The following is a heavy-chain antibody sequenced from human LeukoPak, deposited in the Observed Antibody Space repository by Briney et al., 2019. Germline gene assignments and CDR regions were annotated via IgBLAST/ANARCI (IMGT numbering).Heavy chain of an antibody. D-gene: IGHD3-9*01. V-gene: IGHV3-43*01. J-gene: IGHJ5*02. CDR3: AKDNEYYDILTGYYRWFDP. CDR1: GFTFDVYT. CDR2: ISWDGGST. Sequence: GGSLRLSCAHSGFTFDVYTMHCVREAPGEGLWWVSLISWDGGSTYYADSVKGRFTISRDNSKNSLYLQMNSLRTEDTALYYCAKDNEYYDILTGYYRWFDPWGQGTLVTVSS.